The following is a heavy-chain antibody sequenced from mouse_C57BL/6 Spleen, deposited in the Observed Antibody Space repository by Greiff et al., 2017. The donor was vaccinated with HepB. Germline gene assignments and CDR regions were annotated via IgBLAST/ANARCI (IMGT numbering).Heavy chain of an antibody. Sequence: VKLVESGPGLVQPSQSLSITCTVSGFSLTSYGVHWVRQSPGKGLEWLGVIWSGGSTDYNAAFISRLSISKDNSKSQVFFKMNSLQADDTAIYYWARPDDGYTAWFAYWGQGTLVTVSA. V-gene: IGHV2-2*01. CDR1: GFSLTSYG. CDR3: ARPDDGYTAWFAY. J-gene: IGHJ3*01. CDR2: IWSGGST. D-gene: IGHD2-3*01.